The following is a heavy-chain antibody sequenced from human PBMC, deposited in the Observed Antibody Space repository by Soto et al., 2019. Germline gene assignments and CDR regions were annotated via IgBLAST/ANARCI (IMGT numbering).Heavy chain of an antibody. Sequence: ASVKVSCKASGYTFTSYGISWVRQAPGQGLEWMGWISAYNGNTNYAQKLQGRVTMTTDTSTSTAYMELRSLRSDDTAVYYCARATSTVTKRRGAFDIWGQGTRVTVAS. V-gene: IGHV1-18*01. CDR3: ARATSTVTKRRGAFDI. D-gene: IGHD4-17*01. J-gene: IGHJ3*02. CDR1: GYTFTSYG. CDR2: ISAYNGNT.